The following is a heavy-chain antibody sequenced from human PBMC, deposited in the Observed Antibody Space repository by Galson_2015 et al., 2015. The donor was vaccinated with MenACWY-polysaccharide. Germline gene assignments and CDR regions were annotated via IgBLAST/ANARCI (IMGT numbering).Heavy chain of an antibody. V-gene: IGHV3-7*01. J-gene: IGHJ3*02. Sequence: SLRLSCAASGFTFSSYWMSWVRQAPGKGLEWVANIKEDGSDRYYVDSVKGRFTISRDNAKNSLYLQMNSLRAEDTAVYFCARDRGYLAFDIWAKGQWSPSLQ. CDR2: IKEDGSDR. CDR1: GFTFSSYW. CDR3: ARDRGYLAFDI. D-gene: IGHD6-13*01.